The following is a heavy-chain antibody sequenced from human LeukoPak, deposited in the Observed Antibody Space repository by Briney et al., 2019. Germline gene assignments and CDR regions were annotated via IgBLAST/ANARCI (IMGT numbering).Heavy chain of an antibody. V-gene: IGHV3-23*01. CDR2: ISGSGGST. J-gene: IGHJ4*02. D-gene: IGHD3-22*01. Sequence: GGSLRLSCAASGFTFSSYAMSWVRQAPGKGLEWVSAISGSGGSTYYADSVKGRLTISRDNSKNTLYLQMNSLRAEDTALYYCAKSSYYDTSGSYREYYFDYWGQGALVTVSS. CDR1: GFTFSSYA. CDR3: AKSSYYDTSGSYREYYFDY.